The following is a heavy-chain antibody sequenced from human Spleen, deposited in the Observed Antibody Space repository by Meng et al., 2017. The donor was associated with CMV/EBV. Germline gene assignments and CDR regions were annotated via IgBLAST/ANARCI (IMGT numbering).Heavy chain of an antibody. CDR1: GYTFTDYY. J-gene: IGHJ5*02. CDR2: INPNSGGA. CDR3: ARAIFEVAHKGGWFDP. V-gene: IGHV1-2*02. D-gene: IGHD3-3*01. Sequence: GESLKISCKASGYTFTDYYMHWVRQAPGQGLEWMGWINPNSGGANYAQKFQGRVTMTRDTSISTAYMDLRRLTSDDTAIYYCARAIFEVAHKGGWFDPWGQGTLVTVSS.